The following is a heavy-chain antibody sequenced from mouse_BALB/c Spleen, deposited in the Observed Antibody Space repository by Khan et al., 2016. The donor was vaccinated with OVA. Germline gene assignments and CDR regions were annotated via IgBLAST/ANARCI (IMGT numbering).Heavy chain of an antibody. Sequence: QVQLKQSVAELARPGASVKMSCKASGYTFTSYTIHWIKKRPGQGLECIGYINPSTGYTNYNQKFKDKATLTTDKSSTTAYLQLRSLTSDDSAVYDGVRDGAYQRNDDWFAYWGQGTLVTVSA. CDR2: INPSTGYT. V-gene: IGHV1-4*01. J-gene: IGHJ3*01. D-gene: IGHD2-14*01. CDR3: VRDGAYQRNDDWFAY. CDR1: GYTFTSYT.